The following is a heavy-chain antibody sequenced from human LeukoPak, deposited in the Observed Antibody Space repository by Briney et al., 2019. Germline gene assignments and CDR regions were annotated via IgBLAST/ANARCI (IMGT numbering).Heavy chain of an antibody. V-gene: IGHV3-30-3*01. J-gene: IGHJ4*02. CDR3: ARDGPQYTSSSGSSDY. Sequence: SLRLSCAAPGLTFSNYAMLWVRHAPAQGLERVAVISYDGGNKYHADSVKGRFTISRDNSKNTLYLQMNSLRAEDTAVYYCARDGPQYTSSSGSSDYWGQGTLVTVSS. CDR2: ISYDGGNK. D-gene: IGHD6-6*01. CDR1: GLTFSNYA.